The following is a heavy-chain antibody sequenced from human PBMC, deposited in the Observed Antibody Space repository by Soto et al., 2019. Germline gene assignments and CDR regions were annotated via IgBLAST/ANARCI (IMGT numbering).Heavy chain of an antibody. Sequence: EVQLVESGGGLVQPGRSLRLSCAASGFTFDDYAMHWVRQAPGKGLEWVSGISWNSGSIGYADSVKGRFTISRDNAKNSLYLQMNSLRAEDTALYYCVVVVAATGSFYYWGQGTLVTVSS. CDR1: GFTFDDYA. CDR2: ISWNSGSI. CDR3: VVVVAATGSFYY. D-gene: IGHD2-15*01. V-gene: IGHV3-9*01. J-gene: IGHJ4*02.